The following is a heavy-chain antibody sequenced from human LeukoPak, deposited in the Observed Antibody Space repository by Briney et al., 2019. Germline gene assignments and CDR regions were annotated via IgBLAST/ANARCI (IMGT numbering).Heavy chain of an antibody. CDR2: ISYDGSNK. V-gene: IGHV3-30-3*01. Sequence: GRSLRLSCAASGFTFSSYAMHWVRQAPGKGLEWVAVISYDGSNKYYADSVKGRFTISRDNSKNTLYLQMNSLRAEDTAVYYCARDPASAVVTPVFDLWGQGTLVTVSS. CDR3: ARDPASAVVTPVFDL. CDR1: GFTFSSYA. D-gene: IGHD4-23*01. J-gene: IGHJ5*02.